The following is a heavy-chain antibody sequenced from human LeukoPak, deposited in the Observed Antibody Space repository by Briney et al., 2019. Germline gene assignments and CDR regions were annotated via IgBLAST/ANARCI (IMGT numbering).Heavy chain of an antibody. CDR3: AKDLTVMIY. J-gene: IGHJ4*02. Sequence: GGSLRLSCAASGFTFSSYAMSWVRQAPGKGLEWVSTSSGGGTTYYADSVKGRFTISRDNSKNTPYLQMNSLRAEDTAVYYCAKDLTVMIYWGQGTLVTVSS. V-gene: IGHV3-23*01. D-gene: IGHD3-22*01. CDR2: SSGGGTT. CDR1: GFTFSSYA.